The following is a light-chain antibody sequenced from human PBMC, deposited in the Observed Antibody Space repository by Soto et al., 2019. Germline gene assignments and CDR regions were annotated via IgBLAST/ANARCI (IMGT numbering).Light chain of an antibody. CDR1: SGSIASNY. V-gene: IGLV6-57*04. CDR2: EDD. Sequence: NFLLTQPHSVSESPGKTVTISCTRTSGSIASNYVQWFQQCPGSAPTTVIYEDDQRPSGVPDRFSGSIDSSSNSASLTISGLKTEDEADYYCQSYEDTNVVFGGGTKLTVL. J-gene: IGLJ2*01. CDR3: QSYEDTNVV.